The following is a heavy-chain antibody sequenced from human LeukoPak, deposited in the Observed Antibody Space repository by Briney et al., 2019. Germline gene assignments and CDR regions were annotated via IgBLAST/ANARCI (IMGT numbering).Heavy chain of an antibody. CDR3: ARSMIRGATYYFDY. V-gene: IGHV1-46*01. CDR2: INPNGDST. CDR1: GYTFTSYY. J-gene: IGHJ4*02. D-gene: IGHD3-10*01. Sequence: GASVKVSCKASGYTFTSYYIHWVRQAPGQGLEWMGVINPNGDSTSYAQKFQGRVTMTRDTPTSTVYMELSSLRSEDTAVHYCARSMIRGATYYFDYWGQGTLVTVSS.